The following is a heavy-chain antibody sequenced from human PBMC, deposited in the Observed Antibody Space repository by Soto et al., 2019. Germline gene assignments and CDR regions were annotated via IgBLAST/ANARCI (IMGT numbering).Heavy chain of an antibody. V-gene: IGHV3-30*18. CDR1: GFTFSDQG. CDR3: AKDPRDYGDQPWGDY. D-gene: IGHD4-17*01. J-gene: IGHJ4*02. CDR2: ISYDGSNK. Sequence: HLGGSLRLSCAASGFTFSDQGMHWVRQAPGKGLEWVSVISYDGSNKYYADSVKGRFTISRDNSKNTLYLQMNSLTVEDTAVYYCAKDPRDYGDQPWGDYWGQGTLVTVSS.